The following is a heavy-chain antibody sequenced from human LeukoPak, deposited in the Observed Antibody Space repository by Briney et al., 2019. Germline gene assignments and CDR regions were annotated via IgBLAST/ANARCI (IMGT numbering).Heavy chain of an antibody. CDR1: GGSISSSSYY. V-gene: IGHV4-39*07. CDR2: IYHSGST. D-gene: IGHD6-6*01. J-gene: IGHJ4*02. CDR3: ARGVARSSKFHFSYYFDY. Sequence: SETLSLTCTVSGGSISSSSYYWGWIRQPPGKGLEWIGSIYHSGSTYYSPSLKSRLTISVDPSKNQFSLKLSSVTDADTAVYYCARGVARSSKFHFSYYFDYWGQGTLVTVSS.